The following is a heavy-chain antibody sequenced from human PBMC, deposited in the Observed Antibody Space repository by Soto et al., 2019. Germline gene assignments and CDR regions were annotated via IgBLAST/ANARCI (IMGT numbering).Heavy chain of an antibody. CDR2: INHSGST. V-gene: IGHV4-34*01. Sequence: PSETLSLTCAVYGGSFSGYYWSWIRQPPGKGLEWIGEINHSGSTNYNPSLKSRVTISVDTSKNQFSLKLSSVTAADTAVYYCATLNPGRPYYYGSGRKNWFDPWGQGTLVTVSS. CDR1: GGSFSGYY. J-gene: IGHJ5*02. CDR3: ATLNPGRPYYYGSGRKNWFDP. D-gene: IGHD3-10*01.